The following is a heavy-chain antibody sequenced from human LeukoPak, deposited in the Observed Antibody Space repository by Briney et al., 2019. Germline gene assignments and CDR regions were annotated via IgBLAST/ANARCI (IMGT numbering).Heavy chain of an antibody. CDR1: GFTFRSYA. CDR3: AKDKYGALDY. D-gene: IGHD4-17*01. Sequence: GGSLRLSCAASGFTFRSYAMNWVRQAPGKGLEWVSTISGTGGSTYYADSVGGRFTISRDNSKNTLYLQMNSLRAEDTAVYYCAKDKYGALDYWGQGTLVIVSS. J-gene: IGHJ4*02. V-gene: IGHV3-23*01. CDR2: ISGTGGST.